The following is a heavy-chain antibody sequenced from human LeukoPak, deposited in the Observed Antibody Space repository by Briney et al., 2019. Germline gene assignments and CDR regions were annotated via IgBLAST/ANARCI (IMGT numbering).Heavy chain of an antibody. Sequence: GASVKVSCKASGYTFTNYHINCVRQATGQGLEWMGWINPNNGDSGFAQKFQGRVTITRDTAMTTAYMELSSLTSEDTAIYFCARTTSFTASGYDYWGQGTLVTVSS. V-gene: IGHV1-8*03. J-gene: IGHJ4*02. CDR2: INPNNGDS. CDR1: GYTFTNYH. D-gene: IGHD2-21*02. CDR3: ARTTSFTASGYDY.